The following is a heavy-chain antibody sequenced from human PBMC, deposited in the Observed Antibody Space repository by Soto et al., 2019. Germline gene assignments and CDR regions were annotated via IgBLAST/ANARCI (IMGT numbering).Heavy chain of an antibody. D-gene: IGHD1-26*01. V-gene: IGHV1-69*15. CDR1: GGTFSNYA. J-gene: IGHJ4*02. Sequence: QEQLVQSGAEVKRPGSSVKVSCKASGGTFSNYAFSWVRQAPGQGLEWMGRIIPIFGTANYAQKFQGRVTITADESTGTVYMDLSSLRFEDTAVYFCARWAGVVGDVPFSGPYDYRGQGTLVIVSS. CDR3: ARWAGVVGDVPFSGPYDY. CDR2: IIPIFGTA.